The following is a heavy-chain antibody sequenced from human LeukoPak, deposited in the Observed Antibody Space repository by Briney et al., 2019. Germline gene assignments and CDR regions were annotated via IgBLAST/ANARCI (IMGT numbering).Heavy chain of an antibody. J-gene: IGHJ2*01. Sequence: SQTLSLTCTVSGGSISSGGYYWSWLRQHPGKGLEWIGYIYYSGSTYYNPSLKSRVTISVDTSKNQFSLKLSSVTAADTAVYYCARPSVTPYWYFDLWGRGTLVTVSS. V-gene: IGHV4-31*03. CDR3: ARPSVTPYWYFDL. CDR2: IYYSGST. CDR1: GGSISSGGYY. D-gene: IGHD2-21*02.